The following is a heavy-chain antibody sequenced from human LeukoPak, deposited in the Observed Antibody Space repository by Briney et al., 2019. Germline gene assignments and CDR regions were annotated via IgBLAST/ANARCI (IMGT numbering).Heavy chain of an antibody. Sequence: PSETLSLTCIVSGGSISSSSYYWDWIRQAPGEGLEWIGNFYDSGNTRYNPSLKSRVTISGDTSKNQFSLKLTSVTAADTAVYYCARHTRPGYSGYGNAFDIWGQGTMVTVSS. CDR1: GGSISSSSYY. CDR2: FYDSGNT. D-gene: IGHD5-12*01. J-gene: IGHJ3*02. V-gene: IGHV4-39*01. CDR3: ARHTRPGYSGYGNAFDI.